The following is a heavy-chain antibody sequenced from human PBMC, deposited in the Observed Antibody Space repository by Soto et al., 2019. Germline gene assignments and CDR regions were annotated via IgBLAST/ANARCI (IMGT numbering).Heavy chain of an antibody. CDR1: GFTFSSYS. J-gene: IGHJ6*02. Sequence: GSLRLSCAASGFTFSSYSMNWVRQAPGKGLEWVSSISSSSSYIYYADSVKGRFTISRDNAKNSLYLQMNSLRAEDTAVYYCARVERLLLGDWSYYYYGMDVWGQGTTVTVSS. CDR3: ARVERLLLGDWSYYYYGMDV. V-gene: IGHV3-21*01. CDR2: ISSSSSYI. D-gene: IGHD3-22*01.